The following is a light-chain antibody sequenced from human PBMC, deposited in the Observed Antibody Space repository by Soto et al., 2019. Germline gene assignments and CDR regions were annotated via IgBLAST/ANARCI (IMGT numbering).Light chain of an antibody. CDR3: QQYNSYSWT. CDR2: KAS. CDR1: QSISSW. J-gene: IGKJ1*01. Sequence: DIQMTQSPSTLSASVGDRVTITCRASQSISSWLAWYQQKPGKAPKLLINKASSLESGVPSRFSGSGSGTDFTLTISSLQPDDFATYYCQQYNSYSWTFGQGTKVEIK. V-gene: IGKV1-5*03.